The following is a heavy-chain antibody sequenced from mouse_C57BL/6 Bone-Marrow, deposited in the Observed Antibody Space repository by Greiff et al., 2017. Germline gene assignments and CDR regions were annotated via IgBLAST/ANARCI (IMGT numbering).Heavy chain of an antibody. CDR1: GYTFTSYG. CDR3: ARPHPWYFDV. Sequence: QVQLKESGAELARPGASVKLSCKASGYTFTSYGISWVKQRTGQGLEWIGEIYPRSGNTYYNEKFKGKATLTADKSSSTAYLELRSLTSEDSAVYFCARPHPWYFDVWGTGTPVTVSS. CDR2: IYPRSGNT. J-gene: IGHJ1*03. V-gene: IGHV1-81*01.